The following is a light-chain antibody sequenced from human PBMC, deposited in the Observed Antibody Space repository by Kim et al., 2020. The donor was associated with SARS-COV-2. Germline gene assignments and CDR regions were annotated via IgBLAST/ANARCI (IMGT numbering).Light chain of an antibody. CDR1: QDISTW. J-gene: IGKJ4*01. CDR3: QQAHSFPLT. CDR2: TAS. Sequence: ASVGDRVTITCRASQDISTWLAWYQQKPGEAPKLLIYTASSLQSGVPSRFSGSGAGTDFTLTINSLQPEDFATYYCQQAHSFPLTFGGGTKVDIK. V-gene: IGKV1D-12*01.